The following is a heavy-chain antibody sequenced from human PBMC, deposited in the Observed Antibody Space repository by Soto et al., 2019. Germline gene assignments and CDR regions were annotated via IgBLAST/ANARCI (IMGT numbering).Heavy chain of an antibody. J-gene: IGHJ4*02. CDR3: ARDSAETTYFDY. CDR2: INHSGST. Sequence: SQTLSLTCAVYGGSFSGYYWSWIRQPPGKGLGWIGEINHSGSTNYNPSLKSRVTISVDTSKNQFSLKLSSVTAADTAVYYCARDSAETTYFDYWGQGTLVTVSS. V-gene: IGHV4-34*01. CDR1: GGSFSGYY. D-gene: IGHD4-4*01.